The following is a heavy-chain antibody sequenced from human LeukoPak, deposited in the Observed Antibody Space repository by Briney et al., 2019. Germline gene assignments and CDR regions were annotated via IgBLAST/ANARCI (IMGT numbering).Heavy chain of an antibody. CDR2: IYSGGST. CDR3: ARVCGGDCNDAFDI. Sequence: PGGSLRLSCAASGFTFSSNYMSWVRQAPGKGLEWVSVIYSGGSTYYADSVKGRFTISRDNSKNTLYLQMNSLRAEDTAVYYCARVCGGDCNDAFDIWGQGTMVTVSS. CDR1: GFTFSSNY. J-gene: IGHJ3*02. V-gene: IGHV3-53*01. D-gene: IGHD2-21*02.